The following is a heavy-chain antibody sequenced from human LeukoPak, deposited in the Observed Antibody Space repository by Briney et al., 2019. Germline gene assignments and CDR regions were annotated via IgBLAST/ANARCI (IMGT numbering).Heavy chain of an antibody. D-gene: IGHD2-8*02. J-gene: IGHJ4*02. Sequence: GGSLRLFCAASGFTFSSYAMHWVRQAPGKGLEWVAVISYDGSNKYYADSVKGRFTISRDNSKNTLYLQMNSLRAEDTAVYYCAKDTGGNFDYWGQGTLVTVSS. CDR3: AKDTGGNFDY. CDR1: GFTFSSYA. V-gene: IGHV3-30*04. CDR2: ISYDGSNK.